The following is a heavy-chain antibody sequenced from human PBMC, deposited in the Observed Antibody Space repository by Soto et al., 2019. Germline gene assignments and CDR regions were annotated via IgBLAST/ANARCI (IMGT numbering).Heavy chain of an antibody. D-gene: IGHD1-7*01. J-gene: IGHJ4*02. CDR3: AKTASKTGTTRDY. Sequence: EVQLLESGGGLVQPGGSLRLSCAASGFTFSSYAMSWVRQAPGKGLEWVSAISGSGGSTYYADSVKGRFTISRDNSKNTLYRQMNSLRAEDTAVHYCAKTASKTGTTRDYWGQGTLVTVSS. V-gene: IGHV3-23*01. CDR1: GFTFSSYA. CDR2: ISGSGGST.